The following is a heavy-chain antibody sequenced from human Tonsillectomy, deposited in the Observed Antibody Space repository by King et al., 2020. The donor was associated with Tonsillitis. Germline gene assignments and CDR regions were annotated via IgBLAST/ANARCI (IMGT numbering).Heavy chain of an antibody. CDR3: ARASGGCSGGSCYSGWYFDV. J-gene: IGHJ2*01. CDR2: IYTSGSS. V-gene: IGHV4-61*02. CDR1: GGSISSGSYY. D-gene: IGHD2-15*01. Sequence: VPLQESGPGLVKPSQTLSLTCNVSGGSISSGSYYWSWIRQPAGEGLEWIGRIYTSGSSNYNPSLESRVTISVDRAQNRFSLNLSSVTAADTAVYYCARASGGCSGGSCYSGWYFDVWGRGTLVTVSS.